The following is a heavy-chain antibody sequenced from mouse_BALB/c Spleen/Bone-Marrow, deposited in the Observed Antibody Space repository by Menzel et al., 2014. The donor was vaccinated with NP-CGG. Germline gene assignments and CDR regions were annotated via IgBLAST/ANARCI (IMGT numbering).Heavy chain of an antibody. CDR3: GRQGYYGYFAY. D-gene: IGHD1-2*01. J-gene: IGHJ3*01. CDR2: INPDSSTI. CDR1: GFDFSRYW. Sequence: EVMLVESGGGPVQPGGSLKLSYAASGFDFSRYWMSWVRQAPGKGLEWIGEINPDSSTINYTPSLKDKSIISRDNAKNTLYLQMSKVRSEDAALYYCGRQGYYGYFAYWGQGTLVTVSA. V-gene: IGHV4-1*02.